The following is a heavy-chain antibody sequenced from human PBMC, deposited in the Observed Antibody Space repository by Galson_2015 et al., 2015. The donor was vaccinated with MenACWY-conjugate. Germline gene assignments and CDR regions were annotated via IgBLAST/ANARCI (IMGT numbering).Heavy chain of an antibody. V-gene: IGHV3-64D*06. CDR2: ISSNGGST. J-gene: IGHJ4*02. Sequence: SLRLSCAASGFTFSSYAMHWVRQAPGKGLEYVSAISSNGGSTYYADSVKGRFTISRDNSKNTLYLQMSSLRAEDTAVYYCVKDETGVGPYYGSGNTVYWGQGTLVTVSS. CDR3: VKDETGVGPYYGSGNTVY. D-gene: IGHD3-10*01. CDR1: GFTFSSYA.